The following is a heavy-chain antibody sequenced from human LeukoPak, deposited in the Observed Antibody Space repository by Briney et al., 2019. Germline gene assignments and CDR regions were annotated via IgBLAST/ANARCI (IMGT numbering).Heavy chain of an antibody. V-gene: IGHV3-30*02. D-gene: IGHD1-1*01. CDR1: GFPFSSYA. CDR2: IRYDGSNK. J-gene: IGHJ4*02. CDR3: AKFSGTIETIDY. Sequence: GGSLRLSCAPSGFPFSSYAMHWVRQAPGKGLEGVAFIRYDGSNKHYAYPVKGTFTISRDNSKKTLYLQMNSLRAEDTAVYYCAKFSGTIETIDYRGQGTLVTVSS.